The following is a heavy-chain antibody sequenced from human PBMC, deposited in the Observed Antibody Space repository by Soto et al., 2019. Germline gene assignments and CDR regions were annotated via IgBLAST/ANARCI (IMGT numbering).Heavy chain of an antibody. CDR3: VQDWVARNGNWDWFDP. V-gene: IGHV3-23*01. CDR1: GFTFRNYA. J-gene: IGHJ5*02. Sequence: EVELLESGGGLVQPGGSVRLSCAASGFTFRNYAMSWVRQAPGKGLEWVSSIHGEGAGAFYADAVKGRFTVSRDDSKETLYLHMSSLRGDETAVYYCVQDWVARNGNWDWFDPWGQGTLVTVAS. D-gene: IGHD6-19*01. CDR2: IHGEGAGA.